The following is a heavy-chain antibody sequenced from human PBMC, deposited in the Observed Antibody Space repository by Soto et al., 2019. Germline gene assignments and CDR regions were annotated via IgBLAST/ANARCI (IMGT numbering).Heavy chain of an antibody. Sequence: QVQLVESGGGVVQPGRSLRLSCVASGFTFSRYGMHWVRQAPGKGLEWVSVIYSSGTTYYGDSVKGRFTISRDNSKNTLYLQMNSLRTEDTALYYCARAGSPFHSDSTGYWGFDYWGQGTLVTVSS. D-gene: IGHD3-9*01. V-gene: IGHV3-NL1*01. CDR1: GFTFSRYG. CDR2: IYSSGTT. J-gene: IGHJ4*02. CDR3: ARAGSPFHSDSTGYWGFDY.